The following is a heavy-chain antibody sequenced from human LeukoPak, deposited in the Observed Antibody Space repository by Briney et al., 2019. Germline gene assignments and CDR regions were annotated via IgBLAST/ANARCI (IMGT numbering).Heavy chain of an antibody. Sequence: PGGSLRLSCAASGFTLSNYWMNWVRQAPGKGLEWVANIKQDGSEKYYVDSVKGRFTISRDNAKNSLFLQMNSLRAEDTAVYYCARGFSGTILWDYWGQGTLVTVSS. CDR3: ARGFSGTILWDY. V-gene: IGHV3-7*01. J-gene: IGHJ4*02. CDR2: IKQDGSEK. CDR1: GFTLSNYW. D-gene: IGHD2-15*01.